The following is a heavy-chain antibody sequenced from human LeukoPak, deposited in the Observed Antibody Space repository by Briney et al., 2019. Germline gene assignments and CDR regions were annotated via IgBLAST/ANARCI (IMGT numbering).Heavy chain of an antibody. V-gene: IGHV4-4*07. CDR2: IYTSAST. Sequence: PWETLSLTCTVSGGSISSYYWSWIRQPAGKGLEWIGRIYTSASTNYNPSLKSRVTISVDKSKNQFSLKLSSVTAADTAVYYCARTLRGVTLDYWGQRTLVTVSS. CDR1: GGSISSYY. CDR3: ARTLRGVTLDY. J-gene: IGHJ4*02. D-gene: IGHD3-10*01.